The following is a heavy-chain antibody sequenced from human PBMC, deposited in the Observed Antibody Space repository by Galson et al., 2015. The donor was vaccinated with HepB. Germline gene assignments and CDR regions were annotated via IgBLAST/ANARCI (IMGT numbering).Heavy chain of an antibody. CDR1: GGTFSSYT. V-gene: IGHV1-69*06. Sequence: SVKVSCKASGGTFSSYTISWVRQAPGQGLEWMGGIIPTFGTTNYAQKFQGRVTITADKSTSTAYMELSSLRSEDTAVYNCASASFIEYRKTRSEDAFDIWGQGTMVTVSS. CDR3: ASASFIEYRKTRSEDAFDI. CDR2: IIPTFGTT. D-gene: IGHD2/OR15-2a*01. J-gene: IGHJ3*02.